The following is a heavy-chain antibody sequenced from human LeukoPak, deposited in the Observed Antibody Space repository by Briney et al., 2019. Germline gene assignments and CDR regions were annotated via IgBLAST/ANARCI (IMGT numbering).Heavy chain of an antibody. Sequence: ASVKVSCKTSGYTFSGYYMHWVRQAPGQGLEWMGWINPNSGGTNYARKFQGRVTMTRDTSISTAYMELSGLRSDDTAVYYCARLPAYGSGRGDRVDYWGQGTLVTVSS. D-gene: IGHD3-10*01. J-gene: IGHJ4*02. V-gene: IGHV1-2*02. CDR3: ARLPAYGSGRGDRVDY. CDR1: GYTFSGYY. CDR2: INPNSGGT.